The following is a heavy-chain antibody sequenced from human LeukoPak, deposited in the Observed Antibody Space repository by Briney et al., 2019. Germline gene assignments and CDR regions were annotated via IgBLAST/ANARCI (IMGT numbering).Heavy chain of an antibody. CDR2: ISSNGGTT. V-gene: IGHV3-64D*09. CDR3: VKDSGNSYYYDY. D-gene: IGHD4-23*01. J-gene: IGHJ4*02. CDR1: GFTFNIYA. Sequence: GGSLRLSCSASGFTFNIYALHWVRQAPGKGLEYVSGISSNGGTTYSADSVKGRFTISRDNSKNTLYLQMSSLRPEDTAVYYCVKDSGNSYYYDYWGQGTLVTVSS.